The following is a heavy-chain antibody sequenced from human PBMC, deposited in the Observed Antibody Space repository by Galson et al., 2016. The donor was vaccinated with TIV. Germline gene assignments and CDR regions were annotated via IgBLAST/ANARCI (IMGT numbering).Heavy chain of an antibody. D-gene: IGHD3-22*01. V-gene: IGHV3-21*01. J-gene: IGHJ3*01. CDR1: GFTFRSYA. CDR3: ASASSAYFDSSGYS. CDR2: ISISSRYI. Sequence: SLRLSCAASGFTFRSYAMSWVRQAPGKGLEWVSTISISSRYIYYADSVKGRFTISRDNAKNSLSLQMNSLRAEDTAVYYCASASSAYFDSSGYSWGQGTMVTVSS.